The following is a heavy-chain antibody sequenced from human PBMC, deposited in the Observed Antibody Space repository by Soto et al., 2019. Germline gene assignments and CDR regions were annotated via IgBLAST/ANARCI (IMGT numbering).Heavy chain of an antibody. Sequence: SETLSLTCTVSGGSISSYYWSWIRQPPGKGLEWIGYIYYSGSTNYNPPLKSRVTISVDTSKNQFSLKLSSVTAADTAVYYCARVHIAVAGTDWFDPWGQGSLVTVSS. CDR2: IYYSGST. D-gene: IGHD6-19*01. CDR3: ARVHIAVAGTDWFDP. CDR1: GGSISSYY. J-gene: IGHJ5*02. V-gene: IGHV4-59*01.